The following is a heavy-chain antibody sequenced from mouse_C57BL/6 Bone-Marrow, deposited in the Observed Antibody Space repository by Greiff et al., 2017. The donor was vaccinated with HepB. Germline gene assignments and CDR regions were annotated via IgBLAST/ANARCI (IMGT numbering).Heavy chain of an antibody. CDR1: GYSFTDYN. V-gene: IGHV1-39*01. J-gene: IGHJ1*03. Sequence: VQLQQSGPELVKPGASVKISCKASGYSFTDYNMNWVKQSNGKSLEWIGVINPNYGTTSYNQKFKGKATLTVDQSSSTAYMQLNSLTSEDSAVYYCARLITTVVATDWYFDVWGTGTTVTVSS. D-gene: IGHD1-1*01. CDR3: ARLITTVVATDWYFDV. CDR2: INPNYGTT.